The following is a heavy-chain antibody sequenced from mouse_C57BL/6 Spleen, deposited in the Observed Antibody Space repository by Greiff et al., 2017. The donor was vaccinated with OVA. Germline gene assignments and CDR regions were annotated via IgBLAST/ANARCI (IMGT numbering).Heavy chain of an antibody. V-gene: IGHV3-6*01. J-gene: IGHJ4*01. CDR1: GYSITSGYY. D-gene: IGHD1-1*01. Sequence: DVKLQESGPGLVKPSQSLSLTCSVTGYSITSGYYWNWIRQFPGNKLEWMGYISYDGSNNYNPSLKNRISITRDTSKNQFFLKLNSVTTEDTATYYCAREGYYYGSSSYYYAMDYWGQGTSVTVSS. CDR2: ISYDGSN. CDR3: AREGYYYGSSSYYYAMDY.